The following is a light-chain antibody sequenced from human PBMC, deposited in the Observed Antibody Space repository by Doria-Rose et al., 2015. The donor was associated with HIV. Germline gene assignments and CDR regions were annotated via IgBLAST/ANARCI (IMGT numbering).Light chain of an antibody. CDR3: QQYYDTPS. V-gene: IGKV4-1*01. Sequence: DIRLIQSPESLGMSLGERATLNCKSNQSLLYTSKNYLAWYQQKPGQPPKLLIYWASTRQSGVPARFSGSGSGTDFTLTISSLEAEDVAVYYCQQYYDTPSFGPGTTVDIK. CDR2: WAS. CDR1: QSLLYTSKNY. J-gene: IGKJ3*01.